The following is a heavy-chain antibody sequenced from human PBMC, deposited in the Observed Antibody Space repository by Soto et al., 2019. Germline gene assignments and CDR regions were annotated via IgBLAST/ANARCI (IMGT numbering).Heavy chain of an antibody. V-gene: IGHV3-30*02. CDR1: RFSIIRHG. CDR3: VRDSKEWELRVRFDY. CDR2: IPYDGTST. Sequence: PGGSLRLCCAASRFSIIRHGLYWVRQAPGKGPEWVALIPYDGTSTFYADSVNGRFTISRDNSKNTLYLQMNSLRAEDTAVFYCVRDSKEWELRVRFDYWGQGTLVTVSS. D-gene: IGHD1-26*01. J-gene: IGHJ4*02.